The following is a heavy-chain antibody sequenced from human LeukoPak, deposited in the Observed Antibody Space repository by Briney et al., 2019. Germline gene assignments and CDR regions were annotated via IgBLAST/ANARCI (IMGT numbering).Heavy chain of an antibody. V-gene: IGHV4-4*07. J-gene: IGHJ5*02. CDR2: IHASGST. CDR3: ARGDRAVAGAWGWFDP. D-gene: IGHD6-19*01. Sequence: SETLSLTCTDSNGSISSYYWSWIRQPAGKGLEWIGRIHASGSTNYNPSLKSRVTMSVDTPKDQFSLKLSSVTAADTAIYFCARGDRAVAGAWGWFDPWGQGTLVTVSS. CDR1: NGSISSYY.